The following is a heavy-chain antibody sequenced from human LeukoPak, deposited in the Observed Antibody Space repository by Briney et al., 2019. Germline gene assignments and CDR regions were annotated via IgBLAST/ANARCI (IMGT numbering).Heavy chain of an antibody. D-gene: IGHD3-16*01. CDR3: AKEKLRYYDY. V-gene: IGHV3-23*01. Sequence: GGSVTLSCEASGFTFSTYVMIWVRQAPGKGLECVLSISGSGGTTYYADSVKGRFTISRDNSKNTVYLQMSSLPVDDTAIYYCAKEKLRYYDYWGQGALVTVSS. CDR1: GFTFSTYV. CDR2: ISGSGGTT. J-gene: IGHJ4*02.